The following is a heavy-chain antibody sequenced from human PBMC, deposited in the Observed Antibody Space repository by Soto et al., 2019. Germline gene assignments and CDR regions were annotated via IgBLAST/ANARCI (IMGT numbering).Heavy chain of an antibody. CDR1: GYTFTSYG. CDR2: ISAYNGNT. J-gene: IGHJ4*02. D-gene: IGHD3-22*01. Sequence: ASVKVSCKASGYTFTSYGISWVRQAPGQGLEWMGWISAYNGNTNYAQKLQGRVTMTTDTSTSTAYMELRSLRSDDTAVYYCARATTYYYDSSGYYGLDYWGQGTLLTVSS. CDR3: ARATTYYYDSSGYYGLDY. V-gene: IGHV1-18*01.